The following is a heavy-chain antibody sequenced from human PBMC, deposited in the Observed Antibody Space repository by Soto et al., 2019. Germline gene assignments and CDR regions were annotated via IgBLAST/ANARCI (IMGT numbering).Heavy chain of an antibody. CDR3: TRASDGYRSGWYVGYFDF. CDR1: GYTFTSYG. Sequence: ASVKVSCKASGYTFTSYGISWVRQAPGQGLEWMGWIRAYNGYTNYAQKFQGRVTVTTDTSTSTAYMELRNLISDDTAIYYCTRASDGYRSGWYVGYFDFWGQGTLVTVSS. J-gene: IGHJ4*02. V-gene: IGHV1-18*04. CDR2: IRAYNGYT. D-gene: IGHD6-19*01.